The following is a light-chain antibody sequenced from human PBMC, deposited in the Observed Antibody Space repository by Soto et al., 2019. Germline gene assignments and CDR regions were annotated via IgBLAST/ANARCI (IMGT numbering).Light chain of an antibody. V-gene: IGLV2-14*01. Sequence: QSVLTQPASVSGSPGQSITISCTGTSSDVGGYNYVSWYQQHPGKAPKLMIYEVSNRPSGVSNRFSGSKSGNTASLTISGLQAEDEADYYCSSYTSSSWGVFGGGTQLTVL. J-gene: IGLJ2*01. CDR2: EVS. CDR1: SSDVGGYNY. CDR3: SSYTSSSWGV.